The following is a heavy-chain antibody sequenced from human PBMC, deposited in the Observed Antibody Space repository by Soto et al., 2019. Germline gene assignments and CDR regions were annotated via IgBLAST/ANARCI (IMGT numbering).Heavy chain of an antibody. D-gene: IGHD2-2*01. Sequence: PSETLSLTCTVSGGSISSGDYYWSWIRQPPGKGLEWIGYIYYSGSTYYNPSLKSRVTISVDTSKNQFSLKLSSVTAADTAVYYCARVFPQLNWFDHWGQGTLVTVSS. CDR2: IYYSGST. J-gene: IGHJ5*02. CDR1: GGSISSGDYY. V-gene: IGHV4-30-4*01. CDR3: ARVFPQLNWFDH.